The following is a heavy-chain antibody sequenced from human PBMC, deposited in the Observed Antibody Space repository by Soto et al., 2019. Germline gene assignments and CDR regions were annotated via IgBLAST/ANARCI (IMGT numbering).Heavy chain of an antibody. CDR3: ARWVGGSMYDDSGKYDS. V-gene: IGHV3-30*03. D-gene: IGHD3-22*01. Sequence: QVQLVESGGGVVQPGRSLRLTCAASGFTFSSKGMHWVRQAPGKGLEWVALVAYDGSKTYYGDSVRGRFTISRDNSENTLYLQMNSLRAEDTVVYYCARWVGGSMYDDSGKYDSWGQGTLVTVSS. CDR2: VAYDGSKT. CDR1: GFTFSSKG. J-gene: IGHJ5*01.